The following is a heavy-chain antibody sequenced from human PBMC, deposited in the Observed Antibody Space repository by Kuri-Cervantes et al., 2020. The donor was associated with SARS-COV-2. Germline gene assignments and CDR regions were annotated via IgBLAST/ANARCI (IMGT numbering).Heavy chain of an antibody. CDR1: GFTFSSYA. Sequence: GESLKISCAASGFTFSSYAMHWVRQAPGKGLEWVAVISYDGSNKYYADSVKGRFTISRDNSKNTLNLQMNSLRAEDTAVYYCAIIAAPRSDWFDPWGQGTLVTVSS. D-gene: IGHD6-6*01. V-gene: IGHV3-30*04. J-gene: IGHJ5*02. CDR3: AIIAAPRSDWFDP. CDR2: ISYDGSNK.